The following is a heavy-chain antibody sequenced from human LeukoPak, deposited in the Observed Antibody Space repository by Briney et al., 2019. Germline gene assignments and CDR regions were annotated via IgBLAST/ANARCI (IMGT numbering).Heavy chain of an antibody. V-gene: IGHV3-48*03. J-gene: IGHJ3*02. D-gene: IGHD5-24*01. CDR1: GFTFSSYE. CDR3: ARDLGEAGYNSNNAFDI. Sequence: HTGGSLRLSCAASGFTFSSYEMNWVRQAPGKGLEWVSYISSSGSTIYYADSVKGRFTISRDNAKNSLYLQMNSLRAEDTAVYYCARDLGEAGYNSNNAFDIWGQGTMVTVSS. CDR2: ISSSGSTI.